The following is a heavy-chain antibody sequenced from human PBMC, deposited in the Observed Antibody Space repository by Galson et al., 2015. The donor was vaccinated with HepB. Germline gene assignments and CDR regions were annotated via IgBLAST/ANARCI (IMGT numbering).Heavy chain of an antibody. CDR1: GFTFSSYA. Sequence: SLRLSCAASGFTFSSYAMHWVRQAPGKGLEWVAVISYDGSNKYYADSVKGRFTISRDNSKNTLYLQMNSLRAEDTAVYYCAQDYGGENWFDPWGQGTLVTVSS. CDR2: ISYDGSNK. D-gene: IGHD4-23*01. V-gene: IGHV3-30-3*01. J-gene: IGHJ5*02. CDR3: AQDYGGENWFDP.